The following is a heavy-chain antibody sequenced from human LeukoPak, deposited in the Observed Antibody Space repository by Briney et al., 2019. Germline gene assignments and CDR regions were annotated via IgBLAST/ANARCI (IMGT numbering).Heavy chain of an antibody. V-gene: IGHV4-59*01. J-gene: IGHJ4*02. CDR2: IYYSGST. D-gene: IGHD3-16*02. CDR3: ARVPYDYVWGSYRLHYFDY. CDR1: GGSISSYY. Sequence: PSETLSLTCTVSGGSISSYYWSWIRQPPGKGLEWIGYIYYSGSTNYNPSLKSRVTISVDTSKNQVSLKLSSVTAADTAVYYCARVPYDYVWGSYRLHYFDYWGQGTLVTVSS.